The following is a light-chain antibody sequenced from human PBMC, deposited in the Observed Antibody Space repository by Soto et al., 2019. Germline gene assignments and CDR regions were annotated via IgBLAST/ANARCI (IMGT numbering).Light chain of an antibody. CDR3: QQYGRSPMFT. J-gene: IGKJ2*01. V-gene: IGKV3-20*01. CDR2: GAS. Sequence: EIVLTQSPGTLSLSPGDRATLSCRASQSVSSNYLAWYQQKPGQAPRLLIYGASRGAAGIPDRFSGSGSGTDFTLTISRLEPEDFAVYVCQQYGRSPMFTFGQENKLEVK. CDR1: QSVSSNY.